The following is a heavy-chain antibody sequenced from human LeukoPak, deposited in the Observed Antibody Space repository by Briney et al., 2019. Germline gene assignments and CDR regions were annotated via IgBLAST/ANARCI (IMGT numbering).Heavy chain of an antibody. CDR3: ESSLWDFDC. J-gene: IGHJ4*02. D-gene: IGHD3-10*01. CDR1: GGSISGGGYY. Sequence: ETLSLTCTVSGGSISGGGYYWSWVRQAPGKGLEWVTVIGSDGSTYYAESVKGRFTISRDNSKNTLFLQMNSLRAEDTAVYYCESSLWDFDCWGQGAPVTVSS. CDR2: IGSDGST. V-gene: IGHV3-66*01.